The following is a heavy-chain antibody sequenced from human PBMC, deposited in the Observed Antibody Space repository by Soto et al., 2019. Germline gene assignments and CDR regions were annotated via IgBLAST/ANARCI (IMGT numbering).Heavy chain of an antibody. D-gene: IGHD3-22*01. CDR2: ISSSSSYI. CDR3: ARDIGDSSGYYYSPAFDY. Sequence: GGSLRLSCEASSSTFSTSWMNWVRQAPGKGLEWVSSISSSSSYIYYADSVKGRFTISRDNAKNSLYLQMNSLRAEDTAVYYCARDIGDSSGYYYSPAFDYWGQGTRVTVSS. V-gene: IGHV3-21*01. J-gene: IGHJ4*02. CDR1: SSTFSTSW.